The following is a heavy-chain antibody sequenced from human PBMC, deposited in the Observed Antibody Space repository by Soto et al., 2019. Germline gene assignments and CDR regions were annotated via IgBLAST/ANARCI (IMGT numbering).Heavy chain of an antibody. V-gene: IGHV3-9*01. CDR1: GFTFDDYA. J-gene: IGHJ4*02. CDR3: AKGVVVVAATMTTALDY. CDR2: ISWNSGSI. Sequence: GGSLRLSCAASGFTFDDYAMHWVRQAPGKGLEWVSGISWNSGSIGYADSVKGRFTISRDNAKNSLYLQMNSLRAEDTALYYCAKGVVVVAATMTTALDYWGQGTLVTVSS. D-gene: IGHD2-15*01.